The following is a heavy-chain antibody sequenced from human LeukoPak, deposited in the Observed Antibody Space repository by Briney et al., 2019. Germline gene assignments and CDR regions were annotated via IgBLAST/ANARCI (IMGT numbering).Heavy chain of an antibody. V-gene: IGHV3-74*01. D-gene: IGHD6-13*01. CDR1: GFTFSSYA. CDR2: MNSDGSSI. Sequence: GGSLRLSCAASGFTFSSYAMHWVRQAPGKGLVWVSRMNSDGSSISCADSVKGRFTISRDNAKNTLYLQMNSLRAEDTAVYYCARVSSSCAYFEGWGQGTLVTVSS. J-gene: IGHJ4*02. CDR3: ARVSSSCAYFEG.